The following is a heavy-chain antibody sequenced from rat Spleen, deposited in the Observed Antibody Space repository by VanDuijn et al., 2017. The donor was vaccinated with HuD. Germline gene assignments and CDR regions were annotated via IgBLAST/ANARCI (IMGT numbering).Heavy chain of an antibody. J-gene: IGHJ2*01. Sequence: EVQLVESGGGLVQPGRSLKLSCAASGFTFSNYGVHWIRQAPTTGLEWVASISPSGGNTYYRDSVKGRFTISRDNAKSTLYLQMDSLRSEDTATYYCARSTIAAMYVFDYWGQGVMVTVSS. V-gene: IGHV5-19*01. CDR3: ARSTIAAMYVFDY. CDR1: GFTFSNYG. CDR2: ISPSGGNT. D-gene: IGHD1-2*01.